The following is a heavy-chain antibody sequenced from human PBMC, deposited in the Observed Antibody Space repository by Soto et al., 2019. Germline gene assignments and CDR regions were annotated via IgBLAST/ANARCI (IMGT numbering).Heavy chain of an antibody. CDR2: IIPIFGTA. CDR3: AREGYSSSWTGNLTYYYYYGMDV. Sequence: SVKFSCKASGGTFSSYAISWVRQAPGQGLEWMGGIIPIFGTANYAQKFQGRVTITADESTSTAYMELSSLRSGDTAVYYCAREGYSSSWTGNLTYYYYYGMDVWGQGATVTVSS. CDR1: GGTFSSYA. J-gene: IGHJ6*02. V-gene: IGHV1-69*13. D-gene: IGHD6-13*01.